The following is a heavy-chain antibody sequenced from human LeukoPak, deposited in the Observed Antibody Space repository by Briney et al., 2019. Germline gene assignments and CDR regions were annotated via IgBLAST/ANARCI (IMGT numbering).Heavy chain of an antibody. Sequence: PGGSLRLSCAASGFTFSSYGMHWVRQAPGKGLEWVAVISYDGSNKYYADSVKGRFAISRDNSKNTLYLQMNSLRAEDTAVYYCAGGYYYDSSGFTPSYPWGQGTLVTVSS. CDR2: ISYDGSNK. J-gene: IGHJ5*02. CDR1: GFTFSSYG. D-gene: IGHD3-22*01. V-gene: IGHV3-30*03. CDR3: AGGYYYDSSGFTPSYP.